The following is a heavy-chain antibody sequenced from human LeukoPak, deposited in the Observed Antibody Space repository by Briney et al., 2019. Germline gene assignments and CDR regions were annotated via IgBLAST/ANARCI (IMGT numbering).Heavy chain of an antibody. CDR2: IWYDGSNK. Sequence: GGSLRLSCAAPGFTFSSYGMHWVRQAPGKGLEWVAVIWYDGSNKYYADSVKGRFTISRDNSKNTLYLQMNSLRAEDTAVYYCAREFFSGLRGTDYWGQGTLVTVSS. J-gene: IGHJ4*02. D-gene: IGHD5-12*01. CDR3: AREFFSGLRGTDY. CDR1: GFTFSSYG. V-gene: IGHV3-33*01.